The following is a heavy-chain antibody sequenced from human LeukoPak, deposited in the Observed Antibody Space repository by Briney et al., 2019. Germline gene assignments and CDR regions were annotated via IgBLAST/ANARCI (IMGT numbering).Heavy chain of an antibody. Sequence: SETLSLTCTVSGYSISSGYYWGWIRQPPGKGLEWIGSIYHSGSTYYNPSLKSRVTIPVDTSKNQFSLKLSSVTAADTAVYYCATTTVRTGYWGQGTLVTVSS. J-gene: IGHJ4*02. V-gene: IGHV4-38-2*02. CDR3: ATTTVRTGY. D-gene: IGHD4-17*01. CDR1: GYSISSGYY. CDR2: IYHSGST.